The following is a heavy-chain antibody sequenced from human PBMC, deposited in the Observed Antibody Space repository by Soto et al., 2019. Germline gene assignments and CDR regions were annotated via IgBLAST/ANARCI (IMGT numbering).Heavy chain of an antibody. D-gene: IGHD2-21*02. Sequence: PGGSLRLSCAASGFTFSSYGMHWVRQAPGKGLEWVAVISYDGSNKYYADSVKGRFTISRDNSKNTLYLQMNSLRAEDTAVYYCAKGRGYCGGDCYTGNWYFDLWGRGTLVTVSS. J-gene: IGHJ2*01. CDR1: GFTFSSYG. V-gene: IGHV3-30*18. CDR3: AKGRGYCGGDCYTGNWYFDL. CDR2: ISYDGSNK.